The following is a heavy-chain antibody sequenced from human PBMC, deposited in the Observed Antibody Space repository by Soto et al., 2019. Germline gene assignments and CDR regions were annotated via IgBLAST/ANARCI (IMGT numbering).Heavy chain of an antibody. Sequence: ASVKVSCKASGYTFTSYGISWVRQAPGQGLEWMGWISAYNGNTNYAQKLQGRVTMTTDTSTSTAYMELRSLRSDDTAVYYCARVVYGSGKYYYYYMDVWGKGTMVTVSS. V-gene: IGHV1-18*01. CDR3: ARVVYGSGKYYYYYMDV. CDR1: GYTFTSYG. J-gene: IGHJ6*03. D-gene: IGHD3-10*01. CDR2: ISAYNGNT.